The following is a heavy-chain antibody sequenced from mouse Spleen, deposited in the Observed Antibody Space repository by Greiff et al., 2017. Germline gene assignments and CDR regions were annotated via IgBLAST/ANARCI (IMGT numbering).Heavy chain of an antibody. CDR2: IYPGDGDT. Sequence: VQLQQSGAELVRPGSSVKISCKASGYAFSSYWMNWVKQRPGQGLEWIGQIYPGDGDTNYNGKFKGKATLTADKSSSTAYMQLSSLTSEDSAVYFCARSSLFAYWGQGTLVTVSA. V-gene: IGHV1-80*01. J-gene: IGHJ3*01. CDR1: GYAFSSYW. D-gene: IGHD1-1*01. CDR3: ARSSLFAY.